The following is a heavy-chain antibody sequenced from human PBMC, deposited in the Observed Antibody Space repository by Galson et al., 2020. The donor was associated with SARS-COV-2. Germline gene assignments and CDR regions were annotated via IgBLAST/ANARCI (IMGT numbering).Heavy chain of an antibody. CDR2: TYYRSKWYN. CDR1: GDSVSSNSAA. Sequence: SETLSLTCAISGDSVSSNSAAWNWIRQSPSRGLEWLGRTYYRSKWYNDYAVSVKSRITINPDTSKNQFSLQLNSVTPEDTAVYYCARDAPEDSSGYWGAFDIWGQGTMVTVSS. J-gene: IGHJ3*02. D-gene: IGHD3-22*01. V-gene: IGHV6-1*01. CDR3: ARDAPEDSSGYWGAFDI.